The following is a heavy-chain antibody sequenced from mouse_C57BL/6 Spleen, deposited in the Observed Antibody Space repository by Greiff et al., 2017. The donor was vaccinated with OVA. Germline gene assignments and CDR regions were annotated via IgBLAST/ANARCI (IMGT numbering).Heavy chain of an antibody. J-gene: IGHJ2*01. Sequence: QVQLQQSGPGLVAPSQSLSITCTVSGFSLTSYAISWVRQPPGKGLEWLGVIWTGGGTNYNSALKSRLSISKDNSKSQVFLKMNSLQTDDTARYYCARGGAAQATGYFDYWGQGTTLTVSS. CDR1: GFSLTSYA. CDR2: IWTGGGT. V-gene: IGHV2-9-1*01. D-gene: IGHD3-2*02. CDR3: ARGGAAQATGYFDY.